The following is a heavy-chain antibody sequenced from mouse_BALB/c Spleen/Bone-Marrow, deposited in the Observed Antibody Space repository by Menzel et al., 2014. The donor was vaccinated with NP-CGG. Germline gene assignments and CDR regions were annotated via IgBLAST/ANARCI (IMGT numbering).Heavy chain of an antibody. Sequence: QVQLKQSGAELVKPGASVKLSCKTSGYTFXSYWIQWVKQRPGQGLGWIGEMFPRTGATYYNERFRGRATLTIDTSSSTAYMQLSSLTSEDSAVYFCARRDYDYDDYSMDYWGQGTSVTVSS. CDR3: ARRDYDYDDYSMDY. V-gene: IGHV1S132*01. CDR1: GYTFXSYW. CDR2: MFPRTGAT. D-gene: IGHD2-4*01. J-gene: IGHJ4*01.